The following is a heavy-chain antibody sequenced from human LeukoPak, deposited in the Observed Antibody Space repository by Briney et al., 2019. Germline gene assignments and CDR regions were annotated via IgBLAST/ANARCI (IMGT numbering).Heavy chain of an antibody. D-gene: IGHD5-18*01. Sequence: SEALSLTCTVSGGSISSYYWSWIRQPPGKGLEWIGYIYYSGSTNYNTSLKSRVTISVDTSKNQFSLKLSSVTAADTAVYYCARAFAGYSYDNWFDPWGQGTLVTVSS. J-gene: IGHJ5*02. CDR1: GGSISSYY. CDR2: IYYSGST. V-gene: IGHV4-59*01. CDR3: ARAFAGYSYDNWFDP.